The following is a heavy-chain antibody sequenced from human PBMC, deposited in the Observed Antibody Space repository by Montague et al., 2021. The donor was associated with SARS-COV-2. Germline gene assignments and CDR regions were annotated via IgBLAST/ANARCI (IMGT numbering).Heavy chain of an antibody. J-gene: IGHJ4*02. V-gene: IGHV3-21*01. CDR3: ARDTYYYDSSGYYPAVWDY. CDR2: ISSSSSYI. Sequence: SLRLSCAASGFTFSSYSMNWVCQAPGKGLEWVSSISSSSSYIYYADSVKGRFTISRDNAKNSLYLQMNSLRAEDTAVYYCARDTYYYDSSGYYPAVWDYWGQGTLVTVSS. CDR1: GFTFSSYS. D-gene: IGHD3-22*01.